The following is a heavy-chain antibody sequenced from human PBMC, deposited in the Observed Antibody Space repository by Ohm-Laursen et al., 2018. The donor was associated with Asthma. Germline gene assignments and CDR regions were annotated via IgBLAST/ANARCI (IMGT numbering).Heavy chain of an antibody. CDR1: GYTFSLYS. J-gene: IGHJ5*02. Sequence: SLRLSCAATGYTFSLYSIHWVRQIPGKGLEWVASISTASTFIYYSDSVRGRFTTSRDNARHSVYLQMNNLRAEDTAVYYCARAGGVVVPSHWFDPWGQGTLVTVSS. CDR3: ARAGGVVVPSHWFDP. CDR2: ISTASTFI. D-gene: IGHD3-22*01. V-gene: IGHV3-21*01.